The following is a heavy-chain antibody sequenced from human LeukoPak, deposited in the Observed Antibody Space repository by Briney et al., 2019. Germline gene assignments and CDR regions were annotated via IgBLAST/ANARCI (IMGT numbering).Heavy chain of an antibody. D-gene: IGHD3-22*01. J-gene: IGHJ4*02. Sequence: GGSLRLSCAASGFTFSSYSMNWVRQAPGKGLEWVSSISSSSSCIYYADSVKGRFTIFRDNAKNSLYLQMNSPRAEDTAVYYCARDRQYYDSSGYYSKDPEGYWGQGTLVTVSS. CDR1: GFTFSSYS. V-gene: IGHV3-21*01. CDR2: ISSSSSCI. CDR3: ARDRQYYDSSGYYSKDPEGY.